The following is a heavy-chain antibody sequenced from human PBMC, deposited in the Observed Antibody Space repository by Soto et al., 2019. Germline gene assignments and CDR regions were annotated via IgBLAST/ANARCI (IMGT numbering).Heavy chain of an antibody. CDR2: IYYSGST. V-gene: IGHV4-31*03. CDR3: AATLKGLRFAPYYYYGMGV. CDR1: GGSISSGVYY. D-gene: IGHD3-3*01. J-gene: IGHJ6*02. Sequence: SATLSLTCTVSGGSISSGVYYWIWIRQHPGKVPEWVGYIYYSGSTYYNPSLKSRVTISVDTSKNQFSLKLSSVTAADTAVYYCAATLKGLRFAPYYYYGMGVWGQGTTVTVSS.